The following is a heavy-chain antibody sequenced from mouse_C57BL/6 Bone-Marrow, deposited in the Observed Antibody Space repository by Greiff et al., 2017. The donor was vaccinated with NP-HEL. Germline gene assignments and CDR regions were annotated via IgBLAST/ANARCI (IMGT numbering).Heavy chain of an antibody. CDR3: ARDRRGNFDV. J-gene: IGHJ1*03. V-gene: IGHV5-16*01. CDR2: INYDGSST. Sequence: EVMLVESEGGLVQPGSSMKLSCTASGFTFSDYYMAWVRQVPEKGLEWVANINYDGSSTYYLDSLKSRFIISRDNAKNILYLQMSSLKSEDTATYYCARDRRGNFDVWGTGTTVTVSS. CDR1: GFTFSDYY.